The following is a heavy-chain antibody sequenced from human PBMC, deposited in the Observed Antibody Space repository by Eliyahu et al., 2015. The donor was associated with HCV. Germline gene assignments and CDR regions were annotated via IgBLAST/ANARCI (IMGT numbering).Heavy chain of an antibody. CDR3: ARSRDDYNRPYDAFDI. V-gene: IGHV7-4-1*02. CDR1: GYSFTRFA. CDR2: INTXXGKP. J-gene: IGHJ3*02. D-gene: IGHD5-24*01. Sequence: QVQLVQSGSELKKPGASVHXSCKASGYSFTRFAXHXLRQAPGQGLEWLGWINTXXGKPTYAQGFTGRFVFSLDTSVTTTFLQISSLKADDTAFYYCARSRDDYNRPYDAFDIWGQGTMVTVSS.